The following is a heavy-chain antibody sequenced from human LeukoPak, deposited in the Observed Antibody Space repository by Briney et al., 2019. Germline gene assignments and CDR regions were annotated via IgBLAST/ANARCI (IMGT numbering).Heavy chain of an antibody. V-gene: IGHV3-49*04. D-gene: IGHD6-19*01. Sequence: GGSLRLSCTASGFTFGDYAMSWVRQAPGKGLEWVGFIRSKAYGGTTEYAASVKGRFTISRGDSKSIAYLQMNSLKTEDAAVYYCTRGQLSSGWSHYYYYYYMDVWGKGTTVTVSS. J-gene: IGHJ6*03. CDR1: GFTFGDYA. CDR2: IRSKAYGGTT. CDR3: TRGQLSSGWSHYYYYYYMDV.